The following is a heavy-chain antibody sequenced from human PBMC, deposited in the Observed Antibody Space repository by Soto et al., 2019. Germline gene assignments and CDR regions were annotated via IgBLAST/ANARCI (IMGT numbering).Heavy chain of an antibody. CDR2: INPNSGGT. CDR3: ARLTGTTWISWFDP. V-gene: IGHV1-2*02. D-gene: IGHD1-7*01. CDR1: GYTFTGYY. J-gene: IGHJ5*02. Sequence: GASVKVSCKASGYTFTGYYMHWVRQAPGQGLEWMGWINPNSGGTNYAQKFQGRVTMTRDTSISTAYMELSRLRSDDTAVYYCARLTGTTWISWFDPWGQGTLVTVS.